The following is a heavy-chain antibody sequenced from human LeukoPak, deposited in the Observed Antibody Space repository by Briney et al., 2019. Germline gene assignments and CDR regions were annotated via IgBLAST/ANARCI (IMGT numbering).Heavy chain of an antibody. D-gene: IGHD3-10*01. Sequence: ASVKVSCKASGYTFTGYYMHWVRQAPGQGLEWMGWINPNSGGANYAQKFQGWVTMTRDTSISTAYMELSRLRSDDTAVYYCAKVVRALFGANYYYMDVWGKGTTVTVSS. J-gene: IGHJ6*03. CDR3: AKVVRALFGANYYYMDV. CDR1: GYTFTGYY. CDR2: INPNSGGA. V-gene: IGHV1-2*04.